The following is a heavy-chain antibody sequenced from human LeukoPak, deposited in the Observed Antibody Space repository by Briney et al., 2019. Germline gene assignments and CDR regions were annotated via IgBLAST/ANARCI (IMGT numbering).Heavy chain of an antibody. D-gene: IGHD2-2*02. Sequence: ASVKVSCKASGYTFTSYYMHWVRQAPGQGLEWMGIINPSGGSTSYAQKFQGRVTMTTDTSTSTAYMELRSLRSDDTAVYYCARHTPQKENDYWGQGTLVTVSS. J-gene: IGHJ4*02. CDR1: GYTFTSYY. CDR2: INPSGGST. V-gene: IGHV1-46*01. CDR3: ARHTPQKENDY.